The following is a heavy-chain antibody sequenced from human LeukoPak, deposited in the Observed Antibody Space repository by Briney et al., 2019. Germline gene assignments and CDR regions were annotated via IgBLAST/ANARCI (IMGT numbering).Heavy chain of an antibody. V-gene: IGHV4-30-2*01. D-gene: IGHD2-2*01. CDR3: ARLRPPRESYCSSTSCRGPLNWYFDL. CDR2: IYHSGST. Sequence: SQTLSLTCAVSGGSISSGGYSWSWIRQPPGKGLEWIGYIYHSGSTYYNPSLESRVTISVDTSKNQFSLKLSSVTAADTAVYYCARLRPPRESYCSSTSCRGPLNWYFDLWGRGTLVTVSS. CDR1: GGSISSGGYS. J-gene: IGHJ2*01.